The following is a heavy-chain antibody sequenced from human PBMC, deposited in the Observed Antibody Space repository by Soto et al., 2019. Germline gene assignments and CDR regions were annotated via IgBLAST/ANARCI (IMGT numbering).Heavy chain of an antibody. CDR2: INHSGST. J-gene: IGHJ6*02. D-gene: IGHD6-13*01. V-gene: IGHV4-34*01. Sequence: SETLSLTCAVYGGSFSGYYWSWIRQPPGKGLEWIGEINHSGSTNYNPSLKSRVTISVDTSKNQFSLKLSSVTAADTAVYYCARVVAAAGTDYYYGMDVWGQGTTVTVSS. CDR3: ARVVAAAGTDYYYGMDV. CDR1: GGSFSGYY.